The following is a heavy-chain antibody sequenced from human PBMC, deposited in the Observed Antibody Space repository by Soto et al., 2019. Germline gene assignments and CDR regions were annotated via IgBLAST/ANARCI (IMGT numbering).Heavy chain of an antibody. CDR1: EFTFSSYG. CDR3: AKGVWELERPHFDY. CDR2: ISYDGSNK. Sequence: QVQLVESGGGVVQPGRSLRLSCAASEFTFSSYGMHWVRQAPGKGLEWVAVISYDGSNKYYADSVKGRFTSSRDNSRNALYLQMNSLRAEDTAVYYCAKGVWELERPHFDYWGQVTLVTVSS. J-gene: IGHJ4*02. D-gene: IGHD1-1*01. V-gene: IGHV3-30*18.